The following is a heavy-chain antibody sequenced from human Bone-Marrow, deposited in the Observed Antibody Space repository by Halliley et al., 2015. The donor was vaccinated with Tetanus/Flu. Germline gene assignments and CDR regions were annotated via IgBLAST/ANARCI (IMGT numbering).Heavy chain of an antibody. Sequence: WMGYICRPGSTYYNPSLKSRLTMSLDTSKTQFSLRLSSVTAADTAVYYCARYYYDSSGYYYFASWGPGTLVTVSS. CDR3: ARYYYDSSGYYYFAS. V-gene: IGHV4-31*02. CDR2: ICRPGST. D-gene: IGHD3-22*01. J-gene: IGHJ4*02.